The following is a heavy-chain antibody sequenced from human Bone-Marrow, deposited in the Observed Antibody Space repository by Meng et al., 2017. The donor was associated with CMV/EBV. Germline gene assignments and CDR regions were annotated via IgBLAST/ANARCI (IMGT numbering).Heavy chain of an antibody. CDR3: VVNLGDYSNYASSFDY. CDR2: FDPEDGET. V-gene: IGHV1-24*01. CDR1: GYTLTELS. D-gene: IGHD4-11*01. Sequence: ASVKVSCKVSGYTLTELSRHWVRQAPGKGLEWMGGFDPEDGETIYAQKFQGRVTMTEDTSTDTAYMELSSLRSEDTAVYYCVVNLGDYSNYASSFDYWGQGTLVTVSS. J-gene: IGHJ4*02.